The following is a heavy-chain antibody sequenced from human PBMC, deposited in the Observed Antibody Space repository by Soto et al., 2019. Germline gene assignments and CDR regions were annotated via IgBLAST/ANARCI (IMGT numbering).Heavy chain of an antibody. Sequence: ASVKVSCKASGGTFSSYAISWVRQAPGQGLEWMGGIIPIFGTANYAQKFQGRVTITADESTSTAYMELSSLRSEDTAVYYCARSIVARHYYGMDVWGQGTTVTVSS. D-gene: IGHD5-12*01. CDR2: IIPIFGTA. CDR3: ARSIVARHYYGMDV. CDR1: GGTFSSYA. J-gene: IGHJ6*02. V-gene: IGHV1-69*13.